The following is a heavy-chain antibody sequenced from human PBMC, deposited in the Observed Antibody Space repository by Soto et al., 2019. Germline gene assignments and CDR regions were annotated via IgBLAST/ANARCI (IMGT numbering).Heavy chain of an antibody. J-gene: IGHJ6*02. Sequence: GGSLRLSXAASGFTSSSYWMHWVRQAPGKGLVWVSRINSDGSSTSYADSVKGRFTISRDNAKNTLYLQMNSLRAEDTAVYYCARDLMATTNYYYYYGMDVWGQGTTVTVSS. D-gene: IGHD5-12*01. CDR3: ARDLMATTNYYYYYGMDV. V-gene: IGHV3-74*01. CDR1: GFTSSSYW. CDR2: INSDGSST.